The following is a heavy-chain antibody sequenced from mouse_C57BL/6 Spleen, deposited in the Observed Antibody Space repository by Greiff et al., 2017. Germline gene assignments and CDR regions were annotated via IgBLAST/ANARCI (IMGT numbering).Heavy chain of an antibody. CDR3: ARSDSSGYRVAY. Sequence: VQLQQPGAELVRPGSSVKLSCKASGYTFTSYWMHWVKQRPIQGLEWIGNIDPSDSENHYNQKFKDKATLTVDKSSSPAYMQLSSLTSEDSAVYYYARSDSSGYRVAYWGQGTLVTVSA. V-gene: IGHV1-52*01. CDR1: GYTFTSYW. J-gene: IGHJ3*01. CDR2: IDPSDSEN. D-gene: IGHD3-2*02.